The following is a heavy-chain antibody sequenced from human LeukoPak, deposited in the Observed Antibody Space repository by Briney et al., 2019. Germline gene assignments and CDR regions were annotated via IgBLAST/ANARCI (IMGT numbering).Heavy chain of an antibody. Sequence: SETLSLTCAIYGGSFSDYYWSWIRQPPGKGLEWIGEINHSGSTNYNPSLTSRVTMSVDTSKNQFSLKLSSVSAADTAVYYCARGPPRDFGLSGFYYNYWGQGTRVTVSS. D-gene: IGHD3-22*01. V-gene: IGHV4-34*01. CDR1: GGSFSDYY. J-gene: IGHJ4*02. CDR3: ARGPPRDFGLSGFYYNY. CDR2: INHSGST.